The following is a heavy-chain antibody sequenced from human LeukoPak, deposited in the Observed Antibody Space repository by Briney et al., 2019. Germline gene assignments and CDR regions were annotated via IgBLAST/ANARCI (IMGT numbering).Heavy chain of an antibody. V-gene: IGHV1-69*04. Sequence: ASVKVSCKASGGTFSSYAISWVRQAPGQGLKWMGRIIPILGIANYAQKFQGRVTITADKSTSTAYMELSSLRSEDTAVYYCARDKGYSYGTDYWGQGTLVTVSS. CDR3: ARDKGYSYGTDY. CDR2: IIPILGIA. D-gene: IGHD5-18*01. CDR1: GGTFSSYA. J-gene: IGHJ4*02.